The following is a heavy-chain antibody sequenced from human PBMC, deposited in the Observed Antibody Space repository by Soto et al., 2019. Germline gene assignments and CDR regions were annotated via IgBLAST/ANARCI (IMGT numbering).Heavy chain of an antibody. CDR3: AHRRFDSSGLWNCEDFDI. J-gene: IGHJ3*02. Sequence: QITLKESGPTLVQPTQTLTLTCTFSGFSLSTSGVGVGWIRQPPGKALECLALIYWDNDRRYSPSLRSRLTISKDTSKSQVVLTRTNMDPVDTATYYCAHRRFDSSGLWNCEDFDIWGQGTMVTVSP. CDR1: GFSLSTSGVG. V-gene: IGHV2-5*02. D-gene: IGHD3-22*01. CDR2: IYWDNDR.